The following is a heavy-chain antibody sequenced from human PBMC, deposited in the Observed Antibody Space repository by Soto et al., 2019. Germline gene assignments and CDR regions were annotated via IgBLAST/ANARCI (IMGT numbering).Heavy chain of an antibody. D-gene: IGHD2-2*01. CDR1: GGSFSGYF. CDR3: ARVQSTSWGYYYAVDV. J-gene: IGHJ6*01. CDR2: IFHGGST. Sequence: QVQLQQWGAGLLKPSETLSLTCAVYGGSFSGYFWSWIRQPPGKGLEWIGEIFHGGSTNYSPSLKSRVTISVDTSKDQISLRLNSVTAADTAVYYCARVQSTSWGYYYAVDVWGQGTTVTVSS. V-gene: IGHV4-34*12.